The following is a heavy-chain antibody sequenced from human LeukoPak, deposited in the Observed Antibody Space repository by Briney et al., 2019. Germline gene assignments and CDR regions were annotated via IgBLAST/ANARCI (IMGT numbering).Heavy chain of an antibody. J-gene: IGHJ5*02. CDR2: IYNSGST. Sequence: SETLSLTCTVSGGSISSDIYYWSWIRQPAGKGLEWIGRIYNSGSTNYNPSLKSRVTISVDTSKSQFSLKLSSVTAADTAVYYCARGVVVVPSRIDWFDPWGQGTLVTVSS. CDR1: GGSISSDIYY. D-gene: IGHD2-2*01. V-gene: IGHV4-61*02. CDR3: ARGVVVVPSRIDWFDP.